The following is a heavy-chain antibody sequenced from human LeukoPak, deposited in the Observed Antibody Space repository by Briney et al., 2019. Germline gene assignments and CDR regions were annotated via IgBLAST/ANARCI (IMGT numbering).Heavy chain of an antibody. CDR2: ISFNGHII. CDR1: GFSLSNYE. J-gene: IGHJ5*02. Sequence: GGSLRLSCAASGFSLSNYEMNWVRQAPGKGLEWISYISFNGHIIHDADSVKGRFTISRDNAKNSLYLQMNSLRAEDTAVYYCARDLVVRGRWSWFDPWGQGTLVTVSS. V-gene: IGHV3-48*03. D-gene: IGHD3-10*01. CDR3: ARDLVVRGRWSWFDP.